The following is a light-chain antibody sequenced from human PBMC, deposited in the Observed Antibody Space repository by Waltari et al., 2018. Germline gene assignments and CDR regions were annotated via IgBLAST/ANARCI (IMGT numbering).Light chain of an antibody. CDR2: GAS. J-gene: IGKJ4*01. CDR3: QQYNNWPGT. V-gene: IGKV3-15*01. CDR1: QSVSSN. Sequence: EIVMTQSPATLSVSPGERATLSCRASQSVSSNSAWYQQKPGQAPRLLIYGASTRATGIPARCSGSGSGTEFTLTISSLQSEDFAVYYCQQYNNWPGTFGGGTKVEIK.